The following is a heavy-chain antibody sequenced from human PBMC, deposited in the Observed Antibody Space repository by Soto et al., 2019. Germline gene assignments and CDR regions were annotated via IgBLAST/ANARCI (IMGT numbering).Heavy chain of an antibody. V-gene: IGHV3-23*01. CDR3: AKKSLGSITLPALYYFDY. CDR1: GFTFGNYA. J-gene: IGHJ4*02. Sequence: EVQLLESGGGLVQPGGSLRLSCAASGFTFGNYAFSWVRQAPVKGLEWVSVISGGGDATYYPDSVKGRFTTSRDNSKNTVYLQMNGLRAEDTAVYYCAKKSLGSITLPALYYFDYWGQGTLVTVSS. CDR2: ISGGGDAT. D-gene: IGHD7-27*01.